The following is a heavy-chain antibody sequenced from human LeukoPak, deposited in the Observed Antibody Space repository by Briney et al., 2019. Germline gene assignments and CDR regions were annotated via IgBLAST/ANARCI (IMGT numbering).Heavy chain of an antibody. J-gene: IGHJ4*02. Sequence: GASVKVSCKASGYTFTTYGIIWVRQAPGQGLEWMGWISTYNAKTKYAQNLQGRVAMTTDTSTSTVYMELRSLTSDDTAVYYCARGFCSGGSCYSYDYWGQGTLLTVSS. CDR2: ISTYNAKT. CDR3: ARGFCSGGSCYSYDY. CDR1: GYTFTTYG. D-gene: IGHD2-15*01. V-gene: IGHV1-18*01.